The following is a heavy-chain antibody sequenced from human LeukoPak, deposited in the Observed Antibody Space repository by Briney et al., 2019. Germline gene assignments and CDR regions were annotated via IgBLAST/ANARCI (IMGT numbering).Heavy chain of an antibody. D-gene: IGHD3-22*01. V-gene: IGHV1-18*01. CDR1: GYTFTSYG. Sequence: ASVKVSCKASGYTFTSYGISWVRQAPGQGLEWMGWISAYNGNTNYAQKLQGRVTMTTDTSTSTAYMELRSLRSDDTAVYYCARAAYYYDSSGYYYSQYYYYGMDVWGQGTTVTVSS. CDR2: ISAYNGNT. CDR3: ARAAYYYDSSGYYYSQYYYYGMDV. J-gene: IGHJ6*02.